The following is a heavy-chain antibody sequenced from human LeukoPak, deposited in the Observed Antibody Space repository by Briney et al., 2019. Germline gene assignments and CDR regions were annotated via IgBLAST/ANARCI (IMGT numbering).Heavy chain of an antibody. CDR3: ARGLWGRVLWFGELYSGITYFDY. Sequence: GASVKVSCKASGCTFTSYDINWVRQATGQGLEWMGWMNPNSGNTGYAQKFQGRATMTRNTSISTAYMELSSLRSEDTAVYYCARGLWGRVLWFGELYSGITYFDYWGKGTLVTVSS. D-gene: IGHD3-10*01. J-gene: IGHJ4*02. V-gene: IGHV1-8*01. CDR2: MNPNSGNT. CDR1: GCTFTSYD.